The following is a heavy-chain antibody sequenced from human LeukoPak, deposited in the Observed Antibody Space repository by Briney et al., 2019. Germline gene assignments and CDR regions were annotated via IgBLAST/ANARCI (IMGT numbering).Heavy chain of an antibody. J-gene: IGHJ3*02. D-gene: IGHD2/OR15-2a*01. CDR2: INHSGST. CDR1: GGSFSGYY. Sequence: KPSETLSLTCAVYGGSFSGYYWSWIRQPPGKGLEWIGEINHSGSTNYNPSLRSRVTISVDTSKNQFSLKLSSVTAADTAVYYCARFYDAFDIWGQGTMVTVSS. CDR3: ARFYDAFDI. V-gene: IGHV4-34*01.